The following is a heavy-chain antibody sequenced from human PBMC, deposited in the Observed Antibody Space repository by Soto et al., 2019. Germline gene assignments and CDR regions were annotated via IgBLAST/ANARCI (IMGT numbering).Heavy chain of an antibody. CDR2: INTNTGNP. D-gene: IGHD4-4*01. CDR3: ARDSGEATATRGAAFEI. Sequence: GASVKVSCKASGYTFTSYAMNWVRQAPGQGLEWMGWINTNTGNPTYAQGFTGRFVFSLDTSVSTAYLQICSLKAEDTAVYYCARDSGEATATRGAAFEIWGQGTMVIVSS. CDR1: GYTFTSYA. J-gene: IGHJ3*02. V-gene: IGHV7-4-1*01.